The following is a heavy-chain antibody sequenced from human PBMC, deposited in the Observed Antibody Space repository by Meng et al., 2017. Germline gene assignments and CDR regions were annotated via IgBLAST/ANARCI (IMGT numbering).Heavy chain of an antibody. D-gene: IGHD4-17*01. CDR2: INPNSGGT. Sequence: ASVKVSCKASGYTFTGFYIHWMRQAPGQGLEWMGWINPNSGGTDYAQKFQGRVTMTRDTSISTAYMELSRLTSEDTAVYYCARERAYPSTGGNAFDIWGQGTMVTVSS. CDR3: ARERAYPSTGGNAFDI. V-gene: IGHV1-2*02. J-gene: IGHJ3*02. CDR1: GYTFTGFY.